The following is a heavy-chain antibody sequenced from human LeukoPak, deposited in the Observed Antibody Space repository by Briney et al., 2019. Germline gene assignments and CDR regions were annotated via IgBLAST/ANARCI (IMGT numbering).Heavy chain of an antibody. Sequence: SHSLSPTCPVSARSLSSHYCSWIRQPPGKRLEWLGFVSYIGRTNYNPSLQSRVAISIDTSQSQFYLKLTSVNSAHTAVYPGARLLDKDIGGDPYTFHVWGQGTTVIVCS. CDR3: ARLLDKDIGGDPYTFHV. CDR2: VSYIGRT. CDR1: ARSLSSHY. D-gene: IGHD2-21*01. J-gene: IGHJ3*01. V-gene: IGHV4-59*07.